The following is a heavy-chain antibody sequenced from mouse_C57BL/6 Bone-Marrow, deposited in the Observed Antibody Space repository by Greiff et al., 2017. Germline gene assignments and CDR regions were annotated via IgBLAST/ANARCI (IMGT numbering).Heavy chain of an antibody. Sequence: QVQLQQSGPGLVQPSQRLSITCTVSGFSLTSYGVHWVRQSPGKGLEWLGVIWSGGSTDDTAAFISRLSISKDNSKSQVFFKLSSLQADDTAIYYCARPFFNWDTVAMYYWGQGTSVTVSS. CDR3: ARPFFNWDTVAMYY. CDR1: GFSLTSYG. CDR2: IWSGGST. V-gene: IGHV2-2*01. J-gene: IGHJ4*01. D-gene: IGHD4-1*01.